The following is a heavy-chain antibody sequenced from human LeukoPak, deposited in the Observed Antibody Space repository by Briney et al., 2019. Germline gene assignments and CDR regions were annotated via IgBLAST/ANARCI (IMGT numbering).Heavy chain of an antibody. CDR3: ARGRTSGWFGEFTVFDY. J-gene: IGHJ4*02. D-gene: IGHD3-10*01. V-gene: IGHV1-8*01. CDR1: GYTFTSYV. CDR2: MNPNSGNT. Sequence: GASVKVSCKASGYTFTSYVINWVRQATGQGLEWMGWMNPNSGNTGYAQKFQGRVTMTRNTSISTAYMELSSLRSEDTAVYYCARGRTSGWFGEFTVFDYWGQGTLVTVSS.